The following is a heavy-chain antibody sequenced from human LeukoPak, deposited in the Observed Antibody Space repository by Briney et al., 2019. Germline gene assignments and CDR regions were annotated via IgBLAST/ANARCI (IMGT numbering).Heavy chain of an antibody. CDR3: ARGLEWLQTYDAFDI. D-gene: IGHD3-3*01. J-gene: IGHJ3*02. V-gene: IGHV1-69*05. CDR2: IIPIFGTA. CDR1: GYTFTSYD. Sequence: SVKVSCKASGYTFTSYDINWVRQATGQGLEWMGGIIPIFGTANYAQKFQGRVTITTDESTSTAYMELSSLRSEDTAVYYCARGLEWLQTYDAFDIWGQGTMVTVSS.